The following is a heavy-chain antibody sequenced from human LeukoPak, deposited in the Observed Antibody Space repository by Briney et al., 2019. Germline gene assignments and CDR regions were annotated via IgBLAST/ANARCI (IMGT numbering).Heavy chain of an antibody. CDR2: IYYSGST. CDR1: GGSISSYY. V-gene: IGHV4-59*01. D-gene: IGHD6-19*01. J-gene: IGHJ3*02. Sequence: PSETLSLTCTVSGGSISSYYWSWIRQLPGKGLGWIGYIYYSGSTNYNPSLKSRVTISVDTSKNQFSLKLSSVTAADTAVYYCARADRSGWNDAFDIWGQGTMVTVSS. CDR3: ARADRSGWNDAFDI.